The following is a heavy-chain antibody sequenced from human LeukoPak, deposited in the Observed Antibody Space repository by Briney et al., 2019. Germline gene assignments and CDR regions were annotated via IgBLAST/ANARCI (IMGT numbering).Heavy chain of an antibody. V-gene: IGHV3-23*01. D-gene: IGHD3-10*01. CDR1: GFTFSNYA. Sequence: GGSLRLSCAASGFTFSNYAMSWVRQAPGKGLEWVSTISDSGGSTYYADSVKGRFTISRDNSKNTLYLRMDSLRAEDTAIHYWAKVPYSDYGAGRPPFMDVWGQGTTVTVSS. J-gene: IGHJ6*02. CDR2: ISDSGGST. CDR3: AKVPYSDYGAGRPPFMDV.